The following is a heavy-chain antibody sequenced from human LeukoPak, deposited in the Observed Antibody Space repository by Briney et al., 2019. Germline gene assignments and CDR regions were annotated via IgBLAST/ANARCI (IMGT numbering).Heavy chain of an antibody. J-gene: IGHJ3*02. CDR2: IYYSGST. D-gene: IGHD1-26*01. V-gene: IGHV4-39*07. CDR3: ARDEVGATEAFDI. Sequence: SKTLSLTCTVSGGSISSSSYYWGWIRQPPGTGLEWIGSIYYSGSTYYNPSLKSRVTISVDTSKNQFSLKLSSVTAADTAVYYCARDEVGATEAFDIWGQGTMVTVSS. CDR1: GGSISSSSYY.